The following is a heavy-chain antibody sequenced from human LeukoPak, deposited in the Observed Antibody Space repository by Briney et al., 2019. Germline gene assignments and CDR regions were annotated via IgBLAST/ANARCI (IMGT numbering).Heavy chain of an antibody. CDR1: GYSISSGYY. Sequence: PSETLSLTCTVSGYSISSGYYWGWIRQPPGKGLEWIGYIYYSGSTYYNPSLKSRVTISVDTSKNQFSLKLSSVTAADTAVYYCASYTPPYPYFDYWGQGTLVTVSS. CDR3: ASYTPPYPYFDY. V-gene: IGHV4-38-2*02. J-gene: IGHJ4*02. CDR2: IYYSGST. D-gene: IGHD3-16*01.